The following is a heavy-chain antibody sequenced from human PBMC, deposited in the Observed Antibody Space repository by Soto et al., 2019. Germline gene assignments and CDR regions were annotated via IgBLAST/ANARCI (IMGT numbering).Heavy chain of an antibody. V-gene: IGHV3-72*01. CDR1: GFTFSDHY. J-gene: IGHJ4*02. Sequence: EVLVVESGGGLVRPGGSLRLSCAASGFTFSDHYMDWVRQAPGKGLEWVGRARNKVHSYITEYAASVKGRFTISRDDSKNSLSLQMNSLKTEDTAVYYCLRWAVSDYWGQGTLVTVSS. CDR3: LRWAVSDY. CDR2: ARNKVHSYIT.